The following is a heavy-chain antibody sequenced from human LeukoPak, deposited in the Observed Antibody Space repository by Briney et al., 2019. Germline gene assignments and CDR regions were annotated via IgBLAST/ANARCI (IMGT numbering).Heavy chain of an antibody. Sequence: PGGSLRLSCAASGFTFSSYSMNWVRQAPGKGLEWVSSISSSSSYIYYADSVKGRFTISRDNAKNSLYLQMNSLRAEDTAVYYCARGLYSSSWYNYYYYYMDVWGKGTTVTISS. CDR2: ISSSSSYI. D-gene: IGHD6-13*01. CDR1: GFTFSSYS. CDR3: ARGLYSSSWYNYYYYYMDV. J-gene: IGHJ6*03. V-gene: IGHV3-21*01.